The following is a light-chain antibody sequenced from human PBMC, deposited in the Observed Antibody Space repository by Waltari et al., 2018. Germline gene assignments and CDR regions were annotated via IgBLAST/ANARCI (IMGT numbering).Light chain of an antibody. Sequence: QSALTQPASVSGSPGQSITISCTGTSSDVGSYKLVSWDQQHPGKAPKLMIYEGSKRPSGVSNRFSGSKSGNTASLTISGLQAEDEADYYCCSYAGSSTPVVFGGGTKLTVL. CDR3: CSYAGSSTPVV. V-gene: IGLV2-23*01. J-gene: IGLJ2*01. CDR2: EGS. CDR1: SSDVGSYKL.